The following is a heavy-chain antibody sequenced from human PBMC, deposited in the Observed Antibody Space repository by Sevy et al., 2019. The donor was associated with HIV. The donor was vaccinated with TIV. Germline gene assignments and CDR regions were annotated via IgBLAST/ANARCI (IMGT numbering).Heavy chain of an antibody. CDR3: AKGNSGSFDY. CDR1: GFSFSNFW. J-gene: IGHJ4*02. V-gene: IGHV3-7*01. Sequence: GGSLRLSCAASGFSFSNFWMHWVRQAPGKGLEWVANIKQDEREGYYLASVKGRFTISIDNAKNSVYLEMNSLRPDDTAIYYCAKGNSGSFDYWGQGTLVTVSS. D-gene: IGHD3-10*01. CDR2: IKQDEREG.